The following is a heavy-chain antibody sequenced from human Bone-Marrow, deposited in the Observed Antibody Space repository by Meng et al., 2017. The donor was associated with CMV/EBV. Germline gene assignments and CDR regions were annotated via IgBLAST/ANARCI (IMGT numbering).Heavy chain of an antibody. CDR3: ARGWPPRYNYDSSGHYGGAFDV. CDR2: ISAYNGYT. J-gene: IGHJ3*01. V-gene: IGHV1-18*01. D-gene: IGHD3-22*01. CDR1: GYSFSGYG. Sequence: ASVKVSCKASGYSFSGYGITWVRQAPGQGLEWMGWISAYNGYTKYAQSLQGRVTMTTETPTSTAHMELRSLRSDDTAVYYFARGWPPRYNYDSSGHYGGAFDVWGQGTMVTVSS.